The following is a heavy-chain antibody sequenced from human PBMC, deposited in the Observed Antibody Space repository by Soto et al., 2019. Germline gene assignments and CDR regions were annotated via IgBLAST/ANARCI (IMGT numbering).Heavy chain of an antibody. CDR1: GFTFTSSA. V-gene: IGHV1-58*02. Sequence: GASVKVSCKASGFTFTSSAMQWVRQARGQRLEWIGWIVVGSGNTNYAQKFQERVTITRDMSTSTAYMELSSLRSEDTAVYYCAASIAVAAYDAFDTWGQGTMVTVSS. CDR3: AASIAVAAYDAFDT. J-gene: IGHJ3*02. CDR2: IVVGSGNT. D-gene: IGHD6-19*01.